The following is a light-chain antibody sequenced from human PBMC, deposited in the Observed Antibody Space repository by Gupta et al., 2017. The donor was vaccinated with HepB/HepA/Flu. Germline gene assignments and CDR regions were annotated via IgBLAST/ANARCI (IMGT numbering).Light chain of an antibody. Sequence: DIVVTQSPLSLPVTPGEPASISCRSSQSLLHRDEYNSLDWYLQKAGQSPQLLIYMGSTRASGVPDRFSGSGSGTDFALTISRVEAEDVGIYYCMQALQTPITFGQGTRLKIK. CDR1: QSLLHRDEYNS. CDR3: MQALQTPIT. V-gene: IGKV2-28*01. CDR2: MGS. J-gene: IGKJ5*01.